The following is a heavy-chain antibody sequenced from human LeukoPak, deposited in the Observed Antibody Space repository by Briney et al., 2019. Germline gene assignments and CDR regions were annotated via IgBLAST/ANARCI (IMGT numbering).Heavy chain of an antibody. CDR1: GFTFSSYW. CDR2: IKQDGSGK. J-gene: IGHJ6*03. D-gene: IGHD3-22*01. Sequence: GGSLRLSCAASGFTFSSYWMSWVRHAPGKGLEWVANIKQDGSGKYYVDSVKGRFTISRDNAKNSLYLQMNSLRAEDTAVYYCARAPRPIPYYYDSSGYYYMDVWGKGTTVTVSS. CDR3: ARAPRPIPYYYDSSGYYYMDV. V-gene: IGHV3-7*01.